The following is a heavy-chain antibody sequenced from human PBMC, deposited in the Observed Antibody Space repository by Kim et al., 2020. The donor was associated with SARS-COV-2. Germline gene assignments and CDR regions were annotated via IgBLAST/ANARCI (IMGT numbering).Heavy chain of an antibody. Sequence: SETLSLTCVVSGGSISNSYYWTWVRQPPGKGLEWVGDIFHGGSTNYTPSLKRRTTMSVATSTNQFSLTLTSVTAADAAVYYCASTDGMGVCAGSGHYIDV. D-gene: IGHD3-3*01. CDR1: GGSISNSYY. J-gene: IGHJ3*01. V-gene: IGHV4-4*02. CDR3: ASTDGMGVCAGSGHYIDV. CDR2: IFHGGST.